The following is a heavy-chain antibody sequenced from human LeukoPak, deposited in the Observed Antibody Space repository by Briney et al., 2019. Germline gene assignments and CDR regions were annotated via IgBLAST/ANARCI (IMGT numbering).Heavy chain of an antibody. Sequence: PGRSLRLSCAASGFTFSYNAMHWVRQAPGEGLEWVAVIWYDGSEKYYADSVKGRFTISRDNSKNTLFLQMSSLRAEDTAVYYCARDYGTTTTTKRWGCFDYWGQGALVTVSS. CDR1: GFTFSYNA. CDR2: IWYDGSEK. CDR3: ARDYGTTTTTKRWGCFDY. D-gene: IGHD4-11*01. V-gene: IGHV3-33*01. J-gene: IGHJ4*02.